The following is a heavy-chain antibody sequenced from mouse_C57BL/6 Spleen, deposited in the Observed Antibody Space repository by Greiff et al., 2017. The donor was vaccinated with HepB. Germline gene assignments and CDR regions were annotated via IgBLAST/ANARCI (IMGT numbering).Heavy chain of an antibody. CDR2: ISDGGSYT. CDR3: ARDGGYDGYYFDY. Sequence: LEWVATISDGGSYTYYPDNVKGRFTISRDNAKNNLYLQMSHLKSEDTAMYYCARDGGYDGYYFDYWGQGTTLTVSS. V-gene: IGHV5-4*01. D-gene: IGHD2-3*01. J-gene: IGHJ2*01.